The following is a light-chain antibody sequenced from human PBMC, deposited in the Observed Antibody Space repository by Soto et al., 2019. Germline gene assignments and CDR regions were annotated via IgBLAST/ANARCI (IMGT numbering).Light chain of an antibody. Sequence: QSALTQPRSVSGSPGQSVTISCTGTSNNVGGYGYVSWYQHHPGKAPKLIIFDVYNRPSGVPDRFFGSKSDNTASLTISGLQTEDEADYYCCSYAGSDTFYVFGTGTQVTVL. J-gene: IGLJ1*01. V-gene: IGLV2-11*01. CDR1: SNNVGGYGY. CDR2: DVY. CDR3: CSYAGSDTFYV.